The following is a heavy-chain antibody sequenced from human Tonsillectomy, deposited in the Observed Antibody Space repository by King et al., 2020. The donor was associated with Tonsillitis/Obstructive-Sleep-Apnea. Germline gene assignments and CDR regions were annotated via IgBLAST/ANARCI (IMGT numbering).Heavy chain of an antibody. CDR2: IYHSGST. CDR3: ARDMVLEAGGDAFDI. J-gene: IGHJ3*02. CDR1: GGSISSFY. V-gene: IGHV4-59*01. D-gene: IGHD2-8*01. Sequence: QLQESGPGLVKPSETLSLTCTVSGGSISSFYWSWIRQPPGKGLEWIGYIYHSGSTNYNPSLKSRVTISVDTSKNKFSLKLSSVTAADTAVYYCARDMVLEAGGDAFDIWGQGTMVTVSS.